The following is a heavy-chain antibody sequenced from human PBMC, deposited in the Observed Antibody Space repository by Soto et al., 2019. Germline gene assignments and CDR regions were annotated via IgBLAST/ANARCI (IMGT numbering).Heavy chain of an antibody. CDR2: IYSGGST. D-gene: IGHD3-22*01. CDR3: ARERSVYYDSSGNYYYYGMDV. Sequence: EVQLVESGGGLVQPGGSLRLSCAASGFTVSSNYMSWVRQAPGKGLEWVSVIYSGGSTYYVDSVKGRFTISRHNSKNTLYLQMNSLRAEDTAVYYCARERSVYYDSSGNYYYYGMDVWGQGTTVTVSS. V-gene: IGHV3-53*04. J-gene: IGHJ6*02. CDR1: GFTVSSNY.